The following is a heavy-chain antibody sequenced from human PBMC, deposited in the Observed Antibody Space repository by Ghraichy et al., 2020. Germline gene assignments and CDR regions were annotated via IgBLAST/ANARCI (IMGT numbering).Heavy chain of an antibody. Sequence: SETLSLTCAVYGGSFSGYYWSWIRQPPGKGLEWIGEINHSGSTNYNPSLKSRVTISVDTSKNQFSLKLSSVTAADTAVYYCARAYWGAGAYSSGRPFDYWGQGTLVTVSS. CDR1: GGSFSGYY. J-gene: IGHJ4*02. CDR2: INHSGST. CDR3: ARAYWGAGAYSSGRPFDY. V-gene: IGHV4-34*01. D-gene: IGHD6-19*01.